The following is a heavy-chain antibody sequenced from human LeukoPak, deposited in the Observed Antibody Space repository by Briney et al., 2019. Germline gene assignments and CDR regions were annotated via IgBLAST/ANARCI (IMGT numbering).Heavy chain of an antibody. CDR3: ARGQADCGGDCYSG. Sequence: ASVTVSSKASGYTFTSYDINWVRQATGQGREWMGWMNPNSGNTGYAQKFQGRVTMTRNTSISTAYIELSSLRSEDTAVYYCARGQADCGGDCYSGWGQGTLVTVSS. CDR2: MNPNSGNT. D-gene: IGHD2-21*02. V-gene: IGHV1-8*01. CDR1: GYTFTSYD. J-gene: IGHJ4*02.